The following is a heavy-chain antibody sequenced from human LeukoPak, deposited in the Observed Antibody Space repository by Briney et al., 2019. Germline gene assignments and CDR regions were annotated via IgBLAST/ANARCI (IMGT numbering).Heavy chain of an antibody. CDR1: GFTFSSYW. D-gene: IGHD4-17*01. CDR3: ARYGDYEGPY. Sequence: PGGSLRLSCAASGFTFSSYWMSWVRQAPGKGLEWVANIKPDGSEKFYVDSVKARFTISRDNARNSLYLQMNSLTGEDTAVYYCARYGDYEGPYWGQGTLVTVSS. V-gene: IGHV3-7*01. CDR2: IKPDGSEK. J-gene: IGHJ4*02.